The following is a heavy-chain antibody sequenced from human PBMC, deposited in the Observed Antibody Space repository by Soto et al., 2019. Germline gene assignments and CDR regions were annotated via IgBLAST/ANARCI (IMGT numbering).Heavy chain of an antibody. V-gene: IGHV4-61*01. Sequence: SETLSLTCTLSGGSVSSGSYYWSWTRQPPGKGLEWIGYIYYSGSTNYNPSLKSRVTISVDTSKNQFSLKLSAVTAADPAVYDGARNRDPYYGMDVWGQGTTVTVSS. CDR1: GGSVSSGSYY. D-gene: IGHD2-21*01. J-gene: IGHJ6*02. CDR2: IYYSGST. CDR3: ARNRDPYYGMDV.